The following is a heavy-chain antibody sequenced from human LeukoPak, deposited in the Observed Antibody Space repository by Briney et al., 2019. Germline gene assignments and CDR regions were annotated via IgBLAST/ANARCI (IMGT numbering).Heavy chain of an antibody. CDR2: IYYSGTT. CDR3: ARHVMRNHPGGSSYTHAFYN. V-gene: IGHV4-59*08. CDR1: GGSISGLY. J-gene: IGHJ3*02. D-gene: IGHD2-8*02. Sequence: SETLSLTCTVSGGSISGLYWSWIRQPPGKGLEWIGFIYYSGTTYYNPSLKSRVTIVIDTSSNQFSLRVRSVTAADTAVYYCARHVMRNHPGGSSYTHAFYNWGHGTRVTVSS.